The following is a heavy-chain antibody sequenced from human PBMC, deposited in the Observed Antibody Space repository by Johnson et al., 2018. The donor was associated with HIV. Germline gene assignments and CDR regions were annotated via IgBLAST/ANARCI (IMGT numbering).Heavy chain of an antibody. V-gene: IGHV3-23*04. J-gene: IGHJ3*02. Sequence: MLLVESGGGLVQPGGSLRLSCAASGFTFSSYAMSWVRQAPGKGLEWVSAISGSGGSTYYADSVKGRFTISRDNSKNTLYLQMNSLRAEDTAVYYCARWTVVTPGAVDIWGQGTMVTVSS. D-gene: IGHD4-23*01. CDR2: ISGSGGST. CDR3: ARWTVVTPGAVDI. CDR1: GFTFSSYA.